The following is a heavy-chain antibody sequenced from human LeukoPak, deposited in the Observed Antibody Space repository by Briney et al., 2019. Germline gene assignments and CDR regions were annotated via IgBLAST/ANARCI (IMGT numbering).Heavy chain of an antibody. CDR1: GDSISSYY. D-gene: IGHD5-24*01. Sequence: SDTLSLTCTASGDSISSYYWSWIRQPPGQGLELIGYIYTTGSTNYNPSLKSRVTISVDTSKTQFSLKLSSVTAADTAVYYCAREMATTPGAFDIWGQGTMVTVSS. CDR2: IYTTGST. V-gene: IGHV4-4*09. J-gene: IGHJ3*02. CDR3: AREMATTPGAFDI.